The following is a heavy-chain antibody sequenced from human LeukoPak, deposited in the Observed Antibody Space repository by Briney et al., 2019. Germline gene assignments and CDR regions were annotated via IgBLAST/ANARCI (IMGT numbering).Heavy chain of an antibody. V-gene: IGHV4-38-2*01. D-gene: IGHD4-17*01. J-gene: IGHJ4*02. Sequence: SETLSLTCAVSGYSISSGYYWGWIRQPPVKGLEWIGSIYHSGSTYYNPSLKSRVTISVDTSKNQFSLKLSSVTAADTAVYYCARAYGKLDYWGQGTLVTVSS. CDR3: ARAYGKLDY. CDR1: GYSISSGYY. CDR2: IYHSGST.